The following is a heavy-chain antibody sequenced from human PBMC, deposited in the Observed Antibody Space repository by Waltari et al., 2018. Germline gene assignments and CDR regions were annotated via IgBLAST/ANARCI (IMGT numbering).Heavy chain of an antibody. J-gene: IGHJ5*02. Sequence: QVQLVESGGGVVQPGRSLRLSCAASGFTFSSYGMHWVRQAPGKGLEWVAVIWYDGSNKDYADSVKGRFTISRDNSKNTLYLQMNSLRAEDTAVYYCARDQHYYDSSGYYRNWFDPWGQGTLVTVSS. V-gene: IGHV3-33*01. CDR2: IWYDGSNK. CDR3: ARDQHYYDSSGYYRNWFDP. D-gene: IGHD3-22*01. CDR1: GFTFSSYG.